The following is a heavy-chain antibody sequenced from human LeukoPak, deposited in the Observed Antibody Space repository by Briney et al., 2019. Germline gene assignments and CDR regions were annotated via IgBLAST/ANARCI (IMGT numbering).Heavy chain of an antibody. CDR3: ASRRGSSLPFDY. Sequence: GGSLRLSCAASGFTFSNYWMHWVRQAPGKGLVWVSRINSDGINTSYADSVKGRFTISRDNAKNTLNLQMNSLTAEDSAVYYCASRRGSSLPFDYWGQGTLVTVSS. CDR2: INSDGINT. D-gene: IGHD1-26*01. J-gene: IGHJ4*02. V-gene: IGHV3-74*01. CDR1: GFTFSNYW.